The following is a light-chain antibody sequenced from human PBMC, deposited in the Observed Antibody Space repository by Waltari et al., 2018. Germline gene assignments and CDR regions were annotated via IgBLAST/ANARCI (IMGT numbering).Light chain of an antibody. J-gene: IGLJ1*01. V-gene: IGLV2-11*01. CDR1: SSDVGGYNY. Sequence: QSALTQPRSVSGSPGQSVTISCTGTSSDVGGYNYVSWYQQHPGKAPKLMIYDVSKRPSRVPDRFSGSKSGNTASLTISGLQAEDEADYSCCSYAGRYSYVFGTGTKVTVL. CDR3: CSYAGRYSYV. CDR2: DVS.